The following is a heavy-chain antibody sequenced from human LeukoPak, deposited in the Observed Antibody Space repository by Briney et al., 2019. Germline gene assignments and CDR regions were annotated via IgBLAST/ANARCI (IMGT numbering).Heavy chain of an antibody. Sequence: GGSLRLSCAASGFTFSSYAMSWVRQAPGKGLEWVSGISGSGGSTYYADSVKGRFTISRDNSKNTLYLQMNSLRVEDTAAYYCVARAPFYDSSGYHDWWGQGSLVTVSS. CDR1: GFTFSSYA. J-gene: IGHJ4*02. CDR3: VARAPFYDSSGYHDW. D-gene: IGHD3-22*01. V-gene: IGHV3-23*01. CDR2: ISGSGGST.